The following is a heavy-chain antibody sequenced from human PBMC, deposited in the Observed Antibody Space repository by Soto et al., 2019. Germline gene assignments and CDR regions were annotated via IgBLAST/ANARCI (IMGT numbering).Heavy chain of an antibody. V-gene: IGHV2-5*02. CDR1: GFSLSTSGVG. CDR3: AHRVIGRPFDWSLGCFAP. D-gene: IGHD3-9*01. J-gene: IGHJ5*02. Sequence: GPTLVNPTQTLTLTCTFSGFSLSTSGVGVGWIRQPPGKALEWLALIYWDDDKRYSPSLKNRLTIFKDTAKNLVILIMTNMDPVDTATYYCAHRVIGRPFDWSLGCFAPWAQGTLVTVSS. CDR2: IYWDDDK.